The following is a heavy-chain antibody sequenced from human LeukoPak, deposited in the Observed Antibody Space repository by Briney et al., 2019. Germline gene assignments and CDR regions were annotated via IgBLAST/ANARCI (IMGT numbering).Heavy chain of an antibody. J-gene: IGHJ4*02. Sequence: PGRSLRLSCAASGFTFSDFGTHWVRQAPGKGLEWVAAMSYDGSNIYYADSVQGRFTISRDNSKNTLFLQMNSLRAEDTAVYYCAKKLSNYFDSWGQGTLVTVSS. CDR3: AKKLSNYFDS. D-gene: IGHD6-6*01. V-gene: IGHV3-30*18. CDR1: GFTFSDFG. CDR2: MSYDGSNI.